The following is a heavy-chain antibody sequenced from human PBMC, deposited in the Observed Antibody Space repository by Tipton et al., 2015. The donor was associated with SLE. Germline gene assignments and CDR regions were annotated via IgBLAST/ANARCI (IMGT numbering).Heavy chain of an antibody. D-gene: IGHD3-10*02. CDR2: ISYDGSNK. CDR1: GFTFSSYG. V-gene: IGHV3-30*18. CDR3: AKDRAHSVQNFFDY. J-gene: IGHJ4*02. Sequence: SLRLSCAASGFTFSSYGMHWVRQAPGKGLEWVAVISYDGSNKYYADSVKGRFTISRDNSKNTLYLQMNSLRAEDAAVYYCAKDRAHSVQNFFDYWGQGTLVTVSS.